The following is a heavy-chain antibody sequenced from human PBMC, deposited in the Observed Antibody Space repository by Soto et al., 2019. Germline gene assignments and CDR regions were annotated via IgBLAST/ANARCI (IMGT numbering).Heavy chain of an antibody. CDR2: TYYRSQWFN. Sequence: PSQTLSLTCAISGDSVSANSAAWNWIRQSPSRGLEWLGRTYYRSQWFNDYAVSVKSRITINPDTSKNQFSLQLNSVTPEDTAVYYCAREPYYYDTSGYYYFFDYWGQGTLVTVSS. D-gene: IGHD3-22*01. CDR3: AREPYYYDTSGYYYFFDY. J-gene: IGHJ4*02. V-gene: IGHV6-1*01. CDR1: GDSVSANSAA.